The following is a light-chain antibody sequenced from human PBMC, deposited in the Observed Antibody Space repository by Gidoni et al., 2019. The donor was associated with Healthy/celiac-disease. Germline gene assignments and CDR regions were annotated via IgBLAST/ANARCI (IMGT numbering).Light chain of an antibody. CDR2: DAS. V-gene: IGKV1-33*01. CDR1: QDISNY. CDR3: QQYDSLPYT. J-gene: IGKJ2*01. Sequence: SPSSLSASVGDRVTITCQASQDISNYLNWYQQKPGKAPKLLIYDASNLETGVPSRFSGSGSGTDFIFTIGSLQPEDIATYYCQQYDSLPYTFGQGTKLEIK.